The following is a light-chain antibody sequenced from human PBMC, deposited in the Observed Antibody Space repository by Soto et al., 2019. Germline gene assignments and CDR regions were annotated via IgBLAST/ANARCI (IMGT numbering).Light chain of an antibody. V-gene: IGKV3-11*01. CDR1: QNVSTY. J-gene: IGKJ3*01. CDR2: DAS. Sequence: EIVLTQSPGTLSLSPGERVTLSCRASQNVSTYLAWYQQKPGQAPRLLIYDASDRATGIPARFSGSGSGTDFTLTISSPEPEDSAVYYCQQRTNWLTFGPGTKVDIK. CDR3: QQRTNWLT.